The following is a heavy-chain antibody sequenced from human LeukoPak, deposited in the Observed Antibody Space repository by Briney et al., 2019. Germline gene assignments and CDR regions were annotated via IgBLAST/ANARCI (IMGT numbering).Heavy chain of an antibody. V-gene: IGHV3-74*01. D-gene: IGHD6-6*01. CDR3: ARGPYFASSSGYYYYYMDV. J-gene: IGHJ6*03. CDR1: GLTFSRYW. CDR2: INPDGSPT. Sequence: RPGGSLRLSCAASGLTFSRYWMHSVRQAPGKGLVWVSRINPDGSPTTYADSVKGRFTISRDNAKNTLYLQMNSLRAEDTAVYYCARGPYFASSSGYYYYYMDVWGKGTTVTVSS.